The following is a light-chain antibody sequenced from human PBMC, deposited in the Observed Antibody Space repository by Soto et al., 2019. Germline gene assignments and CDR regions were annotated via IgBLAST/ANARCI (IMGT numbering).Light chain of an antibody. J-gene: IGKJ4*01. V-gene: IGKV1-5*03. Sequence: DIQMTQSPSTLSASVGDRVTVTCRASQSIRSWLAWYQQKPGKAPKLLIYKASSLESGVPSRFSGSGSGTEVTLTFSSLQPDDFATYYCQQYDSFSLTFGGGTKVEIK. CDR2: KAS. CDR3: QQYDSFSLT. CDR1: QSIRSW.